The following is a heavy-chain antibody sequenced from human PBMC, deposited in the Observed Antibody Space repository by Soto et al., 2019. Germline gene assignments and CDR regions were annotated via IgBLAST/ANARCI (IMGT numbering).Heavy chain of an antibody. J-gene: IGHJ4*02. CDR3: AKDRWGDFGDLNLPGY. CDR2: ISDDGSSK. V-gene: IGHV3-30*18. CDR1: GFTFSSFG. Sequence: QVLLVESGGGVVQPGRSLRISCAVSGFTFSSFGMHWVRQAPGKGLEWVAVISDDGSSKNYPDSLKGRFTISRDNSNNTLYLQMDSLGPEDTAVYYCAKDRWGDFGDLNLPGYWGQGTLVTVSS. D-gene: IGHD4-17*01.